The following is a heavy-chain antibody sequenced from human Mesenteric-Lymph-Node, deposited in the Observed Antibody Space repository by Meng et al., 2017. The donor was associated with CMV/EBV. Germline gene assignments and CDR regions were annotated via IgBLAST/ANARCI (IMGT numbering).Heavy chain of an antibody. J-gene: IGHJ6*02. CDR2: ISGSGSTI. V-gene: IGHV3-48*04. D-gene: IGHD6-19*01. CDR3: ARGGIAVAGTSPDGMDV. Sequence: GSLKISCAASGFTFSSYAMSWVRQAPGKGLEWVSAISGSGSTIYYADSVKGRFTISRDNAKNSLYLQMNSLRAEDTAVYYCARGGIAVAGTSPDGMDVWGQGTTVTVSS. CDR1: GFTFSSYA.